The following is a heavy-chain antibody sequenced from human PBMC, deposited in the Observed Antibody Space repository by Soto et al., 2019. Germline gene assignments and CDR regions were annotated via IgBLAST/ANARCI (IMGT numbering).Heavy chain of an antibody. CDR3: AQKIYGGNSAWYFDL. V-gene: IGHV1-69*12. CDR1: GGTFSSYA. Sequence: QVQLVQSGAEVKKPGSSVKVSCKASGGTFSSYAISWVRQAPGQGLEWMGGIIPIFGTANYAQKFQGRVTIPADESTSTAYMELSSLRSEDTAVYYCAQKIYGGNSAWYFDLWGRGTLVTVSS. J-gene: IGHJ2*01. CDR2: IIPIFGTA. D-gene: IGHD2-21*02.